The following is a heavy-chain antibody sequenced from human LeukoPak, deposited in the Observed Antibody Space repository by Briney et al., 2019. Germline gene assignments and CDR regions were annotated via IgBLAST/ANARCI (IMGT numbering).Heavy chain of an antibody. D-gene: IGHD1-1*01. V-gene: IGHV3-23*01. CDR1: GFIFNTNG. CDR3: AGCVYWSLDY. Sequence: PGGSLRLSCTISGFIFNTNGMNWVRQSPGKGLEWLATIAGGDESTYYADSVEGRFAISRDNSKNTVFLHMNSLRVEDTAVYYCAGCVYWSLDYWGQGTPVTVSS. CDR2: IAGGDEST. J-gene: IGHJ4*02.